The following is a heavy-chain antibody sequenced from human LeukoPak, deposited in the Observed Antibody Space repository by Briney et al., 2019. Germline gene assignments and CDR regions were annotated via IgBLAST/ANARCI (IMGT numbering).Heavy chain of an antibody. Sequence: SGGSLRLSCAASGFTFSRHWMSWVRQAPGKGLEWVANIVQDGSQKYYVDSVKGRFTISRDNGKNSLYLQMNSLRAEDTAVYYCARNEKWGRDLWGQGTLVTVSP. CDR2: IVQDGSQK. J-gene: IGHJ4*02. D-gene: IGHD1-26*01. V-gene: IGHV3-7*03. CDR3: ARNEKWGRDL. CDR1: GFTFSRHW.